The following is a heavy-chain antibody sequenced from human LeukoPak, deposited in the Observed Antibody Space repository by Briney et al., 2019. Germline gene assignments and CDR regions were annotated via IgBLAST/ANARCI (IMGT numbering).Heavy chain of an antibody. D-gene: IGHD6-19*01. V-gene: IGHV4-39*01. Sequence: PSETLSLTCTVSGGSISGSSYYWGWIRQPPGKGLEWMGNMYYSGTTYYNPSLKSRVTISRDTSKKQFSLKLSSVTAADTAVYYCATTDSSGNYVDYWGQGTLVSASS. CDR3: ATTDSSGNYVDY. J-gene: IGHJ4*02. CDR1: GGSISGSSYY. CDR2: MYYSGTT.